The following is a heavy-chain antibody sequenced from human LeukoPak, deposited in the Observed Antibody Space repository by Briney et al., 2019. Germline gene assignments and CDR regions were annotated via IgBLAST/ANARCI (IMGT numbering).Heavy chain of an antibody. J-gene: IGHJ4*02. D-gene: IGHD6-6*01. CDR2: IHYTGNT. CDR3: ARGDRSIAARNYFDY. CDR1: GASVRGYY. V-gene: IGHV4-59*02. Sequence: PSETLSLTCTVSGASVRGYYWSWIRQPPGKGLEWIGYIHYTGNTDYNPSLTSRVTMSVDTSKNQFSLKLSSVTAADTAVYYCARGDRSIAARNYFDYWGQGTLVTVSS.